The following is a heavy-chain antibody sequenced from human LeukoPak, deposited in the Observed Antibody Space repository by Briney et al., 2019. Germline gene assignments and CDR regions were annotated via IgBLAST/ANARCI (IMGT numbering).Heavy chain of an antibody. Sequence: GGSLRLSCAVSGFTCSNYEMNWVRQAPGKGLEWVSYISISENSIYYADSVKGRFTISRDNAKNSLYLQMNSLRAEDTAVYYCARVYCSSTSCPAAFDIWGQGTMVTVSS. CDR1: GFTCSNYE. V-gene: IGHV3-48*03. J-gene: IGHJ3*02. CDR3: ARVYCSSTSCPAAFDI. CDR2: ISISENSI. D-gene: IGHD2-2*01.